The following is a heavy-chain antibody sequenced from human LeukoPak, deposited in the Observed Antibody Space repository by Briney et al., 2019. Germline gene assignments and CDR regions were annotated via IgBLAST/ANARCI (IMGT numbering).Heavy chain of an antibody. CDR3: ARDFPNDYGDYSDY. V-gene: IGHV3-7*01. J-gene: IGHJ4*02. D-gene: IGHD4-17*01. CDR2: IKKDGSEK. Sequence: GGSLRLSCAASGFTFSSYWMSWVRQAPGKGLEWVANIKKDGSEKYYVDSVKGRFTISRDNAKTSLYLQMNSLRAEDTAVYYCARDFPNDYGDYSDYWGQGTLVTVSS. CDR1: GFTFSSYW.